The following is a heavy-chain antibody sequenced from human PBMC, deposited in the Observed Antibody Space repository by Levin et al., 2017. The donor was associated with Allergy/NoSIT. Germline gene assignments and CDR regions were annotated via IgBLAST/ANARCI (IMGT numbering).Heavy chain of an antibody. D-gene: IGHD6-19*01. CDR3: ATSRYSSGWYFFDY. V-gene: IGHV3-66*02. J-gene: IGHJ4*02. CDR1: GFTVSSNY. Sequence: GGSLRLSCAASGFTVSSNYMSWVRQAPGKGLEWVSVIYSGGSTHYADSVKGRFTISRDNSKNTLYLQMNSLGAEDTAVYYCATSRYSSGWYFFDYWGQGTLVTVSS. CDR2: IYSGGST.